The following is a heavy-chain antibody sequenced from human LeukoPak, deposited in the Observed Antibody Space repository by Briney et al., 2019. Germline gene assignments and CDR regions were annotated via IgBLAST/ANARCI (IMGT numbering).Heavy chain of an antibody. D-gene: IGHD3-22*01. J-gene: IGHJ4*02. V-gene: IGHV3-48*04. Sequence: GGSLRLSCAASGFTFSSYSMNWVRQAPGKGLEWVSYISSSSGTMYYADSVKGRFTISRDNAKNSLYLQMNSLRAEDTAVYYCARDYYDSSGYLDYWGQGTLVTVSS. CDR2: ISSSSGTM. CDR3: ARDYYDSSGYLDY. CDR1: GFTFSSYS.